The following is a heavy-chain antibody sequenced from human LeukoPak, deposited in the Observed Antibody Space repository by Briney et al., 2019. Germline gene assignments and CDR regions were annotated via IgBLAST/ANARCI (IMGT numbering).Heavy chain of an antibody. J-gene: IGHJ4*02. V-gene: IGHV4-59*08. CDR2: IYYSGST. CDR1: GGSISSYY. Sequence: PSETLSLTCTVSGGSISSYYWSWIRQPPGNGLEWIGYIYYSGSTNYNPSLKSRVTISVDTSKNQFSLWLSSVTAADTAVYYCARYDVWSGYYDNWGQGTLVTVSS. D-gene: IGHD3-3*01. CDR3: ARYDVWSGYYDN.